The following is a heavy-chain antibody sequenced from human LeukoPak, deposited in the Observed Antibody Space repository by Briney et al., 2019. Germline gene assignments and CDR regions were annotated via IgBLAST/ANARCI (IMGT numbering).Heavy chain of an antibody. Sequence: PGGSLRLSCAASGLTISSYSMNWVRQAPGKGLQWVSYISSSSSTIYYADSVKGRFTISRDNAKNSLYLQMNSLRAEDTAVYYCARSPEIYYMDVWGKGTTVTVSS. D-gene: IGHD5-24*01. CDR2: ISSSSSTI. CDR1: GLTISSYS. J-gene: IGHJ6*03. V-gene: IGHV3-48*01. CDR3: ARSPEIYYMDV.